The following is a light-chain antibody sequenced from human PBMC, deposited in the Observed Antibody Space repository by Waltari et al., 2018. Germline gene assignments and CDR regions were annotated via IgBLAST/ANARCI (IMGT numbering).Light chain of an antibody. CDR3: CSYAGSGTWV. Sequence: SALTQPASVSGSPGQSITILCPVTSSAVGLFNHVSWFQQHPGKPPKVMIYEGSKRPSGVSNRFSGSKSGNTASLTISGLQAEDEADYYCCSYAGSGTWVFGGGTKLTVL. V-gene: IGLV2-23*01. CDR2: EGS. CDR1: SSAVGLFNH. J-gene: IGLJ3*02.